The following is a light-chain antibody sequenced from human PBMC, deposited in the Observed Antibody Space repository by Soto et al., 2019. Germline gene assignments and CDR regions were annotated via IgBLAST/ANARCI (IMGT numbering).Light chain of an antibody. CDR1: SSDVGIYNY. V-gene: IGLV2-8*01. Sequence: QSALTQPASVSGSAGQSIAISCTGSSSDVGIYNYVSWYQQHPGKVPKLLIHEVNKRPSGVPDRFSGSKSGNTAALTVSGLEAEDEADYYCSSYGGSNNHVFGTGTKVTVL. CDR3: SSYGGSNNHV. J-gene: IGLJ1*01. CDR2: EVN.